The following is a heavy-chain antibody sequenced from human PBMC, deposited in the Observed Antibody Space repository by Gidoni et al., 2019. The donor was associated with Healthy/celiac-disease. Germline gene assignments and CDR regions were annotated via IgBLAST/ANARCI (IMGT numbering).Heavy chain of an antibody. V-gene: IGHV4-34*01. Sequence: QVQLQQWGAGLLKPSETLSLTCAVSGGPFSGYYWSWIRQPPGKGLEWIGEINHSGSTNYNPSLKSRVTISVDTSNNQFSLKLSAVTAADTAVDFCARVFYYYDSSGYYRDAFDIWGQGTMVTVSS. CDR1: GGPFSGYY. J-gene: IGHJ3*02. CDR2: INHSGST. D-gene: IGHD3-22*01. CDR3: ARVFYYYDSSGYYRDAFDI.